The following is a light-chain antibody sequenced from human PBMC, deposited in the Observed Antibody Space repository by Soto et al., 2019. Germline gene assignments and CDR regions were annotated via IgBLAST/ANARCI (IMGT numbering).Light chain of an antibody. CDR3: QQYGSSPFT. CDR1: QSVNNNY. CDR2: GAS. Sequence: EIVLTQSPGTLALSPGERATLSCRASQSVNNNYLTWYQQKRGQAPRLLIHGASSSTTGIPDRFSGSGSGTEFILPISRMEPDDFAVYYFQQYGSSPFTFGPGTRVGIK. V-gene: IGKV3-20*01. J-gene: IGKJ3*01.